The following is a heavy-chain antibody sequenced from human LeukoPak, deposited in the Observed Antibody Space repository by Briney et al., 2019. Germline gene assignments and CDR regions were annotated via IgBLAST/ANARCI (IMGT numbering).Heavy chain of an antibody. J-gene: IGHJ6*02. V-gene: IGHV1-46*01. CDR1: GYTFTSYY. Sequence: ASVKVSCKASGYTFTSYYMHWVRQAPGQGLEWMGIINPSGGSTSYAQKFQGRVTMTRDTSTSTVYMELSSLRSEDTAVYYCARDGMSSIAYADYYGMDVWGQGTTVTVSS. CDR2: INPSGGST. CDR3: ARDGMSSIAYADYYGMDV. D-gene: IGHD6-6*01.